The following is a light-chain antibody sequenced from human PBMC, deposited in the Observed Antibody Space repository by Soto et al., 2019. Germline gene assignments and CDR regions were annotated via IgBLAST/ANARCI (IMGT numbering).Light chain of an antibody. CDR2: EVS. Sequence: QSALTQPASVSGSPGQSITISCTGTSSDVGGYNYVSWYQQHPGKAPKLMIYEVSNRPSGVSNRFSGSKSGNTASLTISGLQAEDEADYYCSSYTSSSTRVLGVGTKLAVL. CDR3: SSYTSSSTRV. J-gene: IGLJ3*02. V-gene: IGLV2-14*01. CDR1: SSDVGGYNY.